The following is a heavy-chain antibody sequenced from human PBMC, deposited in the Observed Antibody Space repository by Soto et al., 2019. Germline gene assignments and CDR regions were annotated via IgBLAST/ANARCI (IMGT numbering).Heavy chain of an antibody. J-gene: IGHJ5*02. CDR1: GCSLSTSGMR. Sequence: SGPTLVNPTQTLTLTCTLSGCSLSTSGMRVSWIRQPPGKALEWLARIDWDDDKFYSTSLKTRLTISKDTSKNQVVLTMTNMDPVDTATYYCARTLMTNWFDPWGQGTLVTVSS. V-gene: IGHV2-70*04. D-gene: IGHD3-16*01. CDR3: ARTLMTNWFDP. CDR2: IDWDDDK.